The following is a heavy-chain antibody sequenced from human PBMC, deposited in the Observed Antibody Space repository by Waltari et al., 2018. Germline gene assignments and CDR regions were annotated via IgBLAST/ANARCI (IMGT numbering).Heavy chain of an antibody. CDR2: IIPIFGTA. J-gene: IGHJ4*02. V-gene: IGHV1-69*14. CDR1: GGTVSSYA. Sequence: QVQLVQSGAEVKKPGSSVKVSCKACGGTVSSYAISWVRLAPGQGLEWMGGIIPIFGTANYAQKFQGRVTITADKSTSTAYMELSSLRSEDTAVYYCASTLYYYDSSGYYRDYWGQGTLVTVSS. CDR3: ASTLYYYDSSGYYRDY. D-gene: IGHD3-22*01.